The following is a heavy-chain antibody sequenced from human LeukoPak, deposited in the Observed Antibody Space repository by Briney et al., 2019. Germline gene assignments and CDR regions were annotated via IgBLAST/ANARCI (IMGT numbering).Heavy chain of an antibody. Sequence: GGSLRLSCAASGFTFSSYSMNWVRQAPGKGLEWVSSISSSSSYIYYADSVKGRFTISRDNAKNSLYLQMNSLRAEDTAVHYCARDRIGDCSSTSCYSTLYYYYYGMDVWGQGTTVTVSS. J-gene: IGHJ6*02. CDR2: ISSSSSYI. CDR1: GFTFSSYS. V-gene: IGHV3-21*01. D-gene: IGHD2-2*01. CDR3: ARDRIGDCSSTSCYSTLYYYYYGMDV.